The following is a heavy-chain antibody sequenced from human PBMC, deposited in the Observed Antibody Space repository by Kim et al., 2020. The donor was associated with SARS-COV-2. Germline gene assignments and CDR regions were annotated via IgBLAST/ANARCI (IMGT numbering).Heavy chain of an antibody. D-gene: IGHD2-2*03. J-gene: IGHJ4*02. Sequence: SLKSRVAISVDTSKNQFSLKLSSVTAADTAVYYCARRGMDIVVVPAAEFDYWGQGTLVTVSS. CDR3: ARRGMDIVVVPAAEFDY. V-gene: IGHV4-39*01.